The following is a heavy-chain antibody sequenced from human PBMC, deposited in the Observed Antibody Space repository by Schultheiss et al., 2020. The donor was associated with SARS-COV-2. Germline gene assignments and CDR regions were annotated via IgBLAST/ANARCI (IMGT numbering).Heavy chain of an antibody. CDR2: ISSSGSTI. CDR1: GFTFSSYA. V-gene: IGHV3-11*01. J-gene: IGHJ6*03. CDR3: ARSFGGEYRSSSVYYYYYMDV. Sequence: GESLKISCAASGFTFSSYAMSWIRQAPGKGLEWVSYISSSGSTIYYADSVKGRFTISRDNAKNSLYLQMNSLRAEDTAVYYCARSFGGEYRSSSVYYYYYMDVWGKGATVTVSS. D-gene: IGHD6-6*01.